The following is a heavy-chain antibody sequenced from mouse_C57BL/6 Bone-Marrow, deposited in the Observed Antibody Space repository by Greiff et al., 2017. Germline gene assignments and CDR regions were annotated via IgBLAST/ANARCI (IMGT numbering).Heavy chain of an antibody. CDR1: GYTFTSYG. Sequence: QVQLQQSGAELARPGASVKLSCTASGYTFTSYGISWVKQRTGQGLEWIGEIYPRSGNTYYNAQFKGKATLTADKSSSTAYMELSSLTSEDSAGYYCARSTTVVRLDYWGQGTILTVSA. J-gene: IGHJ2*01. CDR3: ARSTTVVRLDY. CDR2: IYPRSGNT. D-gene: IGHD1-1*01. V-gene: IGHV1-81*01.